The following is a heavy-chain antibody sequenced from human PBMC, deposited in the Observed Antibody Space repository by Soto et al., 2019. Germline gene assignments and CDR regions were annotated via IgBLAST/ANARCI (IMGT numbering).Heavy chain of an antibody. J-gene: IGHJ6*02. CDR2: ISPYNGNT. CDR3: ARDHGYYDFWSGYQTVYGMDV. D-gene: IGHD3-3*01. Sequence: GASVKVSCKASGYTFTTYGISWVRQAPGQGLEWMGGISPYNGNTNYAQNLQGRVTMTTDESTSTAYMELSSLRSEDTAVYYCARDHGYYDFWSGYQTVYGMDVWGQGTTVTVSS. CDR1: GYTFTTYG. V-gene: IGHV1-18*01.